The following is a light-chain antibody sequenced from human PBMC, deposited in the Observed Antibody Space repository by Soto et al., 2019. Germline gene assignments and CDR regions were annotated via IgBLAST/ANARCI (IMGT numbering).Light chain of an antibody. J-gene: IGLJ1*01. CDR2: ENN. Sequence: QAVLTQSPSVSAAPGQKVTISCSGSSSNIGNNYVSWYQQLPGTAPKLLIYENNKRPSGIPDRFSGSKSGTSATLGITGLQTGDEADYYCGTWDSSLSGNYVFGTGTKLTVL. CDR3: GTWDSSLSGNYV. CDR1: SSNIGNNY. V-gene: IGLV1-51*02.